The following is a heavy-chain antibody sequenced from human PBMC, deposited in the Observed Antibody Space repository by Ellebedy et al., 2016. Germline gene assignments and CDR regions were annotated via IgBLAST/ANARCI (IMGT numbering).Heavy chain of an antibody. V-gene: IGHV4-4*02. D-gene: IGHD3-3*01. CDR2: IYHSGST. CDR1: GGSISSSNW. J-gene: IGHJ4*02. Sequence: SETLSLXCAVSGGSISSSNWWSWVRQPPGKGLEWIGEIYHSGSTNYNPSLKSRVTISVDKSKNQFSLKLSSVTAADTAVYYCARAVMDDFWSGYPIYFDDWGQGTLVTVSS. CDR3: ARAVMDDFWSGYPIYFDD.